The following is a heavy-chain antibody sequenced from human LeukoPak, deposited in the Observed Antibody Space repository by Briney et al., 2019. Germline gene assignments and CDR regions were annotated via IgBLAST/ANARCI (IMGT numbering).Heavy chain of an antibody. V-gene: IGHV1-2*02. CDR3: ARGPLLRFLEWLPMDYYFDY. CDR1: GYTFTGYY. D-gene: IGHD3-3*01. Sequence: GASVKVSCKASGYTFTGYYMHWVRQAPGQGLEWMGWINPNSGGTNYAQKFQGRVTMTRNTSISTAYMELSSLRSEDTAVYYCARGPLLRFLEWLPMDYYFDYWGQGTLVTVSS. J-gene: IGHJ4*02. CDR2: INPNSGGT.